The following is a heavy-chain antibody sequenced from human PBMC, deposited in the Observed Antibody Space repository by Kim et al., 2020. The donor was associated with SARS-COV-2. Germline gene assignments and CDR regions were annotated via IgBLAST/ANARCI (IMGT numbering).Heavy chain of an antibody. Sequence: NPSRTSRVTISVDTSKNQFSLKLSSVTAADTAVYYCARSLEDSSSWYSDYWGQGTLVTVSS. V-gene: IGHV4-59*01. D-gene: IGHD6-13*01. CDR3: ARSLEDSSSWYSDY. J-gene: IGHJ4*02.